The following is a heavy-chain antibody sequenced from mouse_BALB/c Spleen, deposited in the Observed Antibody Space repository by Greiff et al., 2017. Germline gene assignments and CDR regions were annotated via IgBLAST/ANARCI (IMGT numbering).Heavy chain of an antibody. CDR1: GFTFSSYT. J-gene: IGHJ4*01. D-gene: IGHD1-1*01. CDR3: ARSPRYYYGSSLGYYAMDY. V-gene: IGHV5-9*03. CDR2: ISSGGGNT. Sequence: EVKVVESGGGLVKPGGSLKLSCAASGFTFSSYTMSWVRQTPEKRLEWVATISSGGGNTYYPDSVKGRFTISRDNAKNNLYLQMSSLRSEDTALYYCARSPRYYYGSSLGYYAMDYWGQGTSVTVSS.